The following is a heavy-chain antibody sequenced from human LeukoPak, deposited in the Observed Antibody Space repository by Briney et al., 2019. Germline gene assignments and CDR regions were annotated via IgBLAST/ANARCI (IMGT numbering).Heavy chain of an antibody. J-gene: IGHJ6*03. CDR1: GGSFSGYY. CDR3: ARTRPDTVVVPAAISQRGYYYYYYMDV. CDR2: INHSGST. D-gene: IGHD2-2*02. Sequence: SSETLSLTCAVYGGSFSGYYWSWICQPPGKGLEWIGEINHSGSTNYNPSLKSRVTISVDTSKNQFSLKLSSVTAADTAVYYCARTRPDTVVVPAAISQRGYYYYYYMDVWGKGTTVTVSS. V-gene: IGHV4-34*01.